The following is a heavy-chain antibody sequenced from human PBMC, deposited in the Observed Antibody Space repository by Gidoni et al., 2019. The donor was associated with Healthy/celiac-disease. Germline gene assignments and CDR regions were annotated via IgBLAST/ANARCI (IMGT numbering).Heavy chain of an antibody. CDR1: GFTFSSYA. D-gene: IGHD4-17*01. CDR2: ISGSGSST. Sequence: EVQLLESGGGLVQPGGSLRLSCAASGFTFSSYAMSWVRQAPGKGLEWVSAISGSGSSTYYADSVKGRFTISRDNSKNTLYLQMNSLRAEDTAVYYCAKPKNDYGQYYYYGMDVWGQGTTVTVSS. J-gene: IGHJ6*02. V-gene: IGHV3-23*01. CDR3: AKPKNDYGQYYYYGMDV.